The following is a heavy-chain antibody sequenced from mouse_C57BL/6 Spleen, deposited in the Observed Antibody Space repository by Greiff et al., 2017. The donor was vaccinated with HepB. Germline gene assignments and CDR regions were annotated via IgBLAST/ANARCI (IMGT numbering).Heavy chain of an antibody. CDR3: ALIYYGNYEDYFDY. D-gene: IGHD2-1*01. J-gene: IGHJ2*01. CDR1: GYTFTSYW. Sequence: QVQLQQPGAELVKPGASVKLSCKASGYTFTSYWMHWVKQRPGQGLEWIGMIHPNSGSTNYNEKFKSKATLTVDKSSSTAYMQLSSLTSEDSAVYYCALIYYGNYEDYFDYWGQGTTLTVSS. V-gene: IGHV1-64*01. CDR2: IHPNSGST.